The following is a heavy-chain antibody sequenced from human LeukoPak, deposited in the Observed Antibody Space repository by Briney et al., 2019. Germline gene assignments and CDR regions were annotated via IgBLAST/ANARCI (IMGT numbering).Heavy chain of an antibody. Sequence: ASVKVSCKASGYTSTGYYMHWVRQAPGQGLEWMGWINPNSGGTNYAQKFQGWVTMTRDTSISTAYMELNRLRSDDTAVYYCARDQASAAVGTVYYYHGMDVWGQGTTVTVSS. V-gene: IGHV1-2*04. D-gene: IGHD6-13*01. CDR1: GYTSTGYY. J-gene: IGHJ6*02. CDR2: INPNSGGT. CDR3: ARDQASAAVGTVYYYHGMDV.